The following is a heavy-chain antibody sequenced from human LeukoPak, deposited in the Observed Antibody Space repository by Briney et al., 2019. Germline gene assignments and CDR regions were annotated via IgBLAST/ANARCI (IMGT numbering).Heavy chain of an antibody. D-gene: IGHD2-2*01. CDR3: ARDTIQPGLIDD. Sequence: PGGSLRLSCAASGFTFSLYAMNWVRQAPGKGLEWISYINSGGDDIHYAASVRGRFTISRDDARNTLNLQLSSLRAEDTAVYYCARDTIQPGLIDDWGQGTLVTVSS. V-gene: IGHV3-21*05. J-gene: IGHJ4*02. CDR2: INSGGDDI. CDR1: GFTFSLYA.